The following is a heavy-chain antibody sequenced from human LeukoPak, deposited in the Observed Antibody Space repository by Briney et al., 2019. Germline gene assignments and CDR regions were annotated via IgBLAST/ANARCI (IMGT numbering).Heavy chain of an antibody. CDR3: ARRGRLRYFDWSYWYFDL. V-gene: IGHV4-34*01. D-gene: IGHD3-9*01. Sequence: PSETLSLTCAVYGGSFSGYYWSWLRQPPGKGLEWIGEINHSGSTNYNPSLKSRVTISVDTSKNQFSLKLGSVTAADTAVYYCARRGRLRYFDWSYWYFDLWGRGTLVTVSS. CDR2: INHSGST. J-gene: IGHJ2*01. CDR1: GGSFSGYY.